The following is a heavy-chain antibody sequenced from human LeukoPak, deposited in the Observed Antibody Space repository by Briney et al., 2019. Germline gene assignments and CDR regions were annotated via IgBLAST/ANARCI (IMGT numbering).Heavy chain of an antibody. D-gene: IGHD3-22*01. CDR2: ISGSGGST. CDR1: GFTFSSYA. J-gene: IGHJ4*02. CDR3: ARGSRVSYYYDSSGYYY. Sequence: PGGSLRLSCAASGFTFSSYAMSWVRQAPGKGLEWVSAISGSGGSTYYADSVKGRFTISRDNSKNTLYLQMNSLRAEDTAVYYCARGSRVSYYYDSSGYYYWGQGTLVTVSS. V-gene: IGHV3-23*01.